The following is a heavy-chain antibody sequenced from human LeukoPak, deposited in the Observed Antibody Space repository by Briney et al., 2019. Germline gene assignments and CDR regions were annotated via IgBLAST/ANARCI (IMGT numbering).Heavy chain of an antibody. CDR3: AREFGTYYGSGRDFDY. CDR2: INPSGGRT. D-gene: IGHD3-10*01. CDR1: GYTFTDYY. J-gene: IGHJ4*02. V-gene: IGHV1-46*01. Sequence: ASVKVSCKASGYTFTDYYIHWVRQAPGQGLEWMGIINPSGGRTNYAQKFQGRVTMTRDTSSSTVYMELSSLRSEDTAVFYCAREFGTYYGSGRDFDYWGQGTLVTVSS.